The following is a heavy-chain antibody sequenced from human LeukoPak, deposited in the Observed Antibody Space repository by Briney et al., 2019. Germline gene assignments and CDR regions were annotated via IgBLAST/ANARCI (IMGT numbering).Heavy chain of an antibody. D-gene: IGHD3-10*01. CDR3: ARAPPTMVRGVAPGCDAFDI. V-gene: IGHV4-59*01. J-gene: IGHJ3*02. CDR2: IYNSGST. CDR1: GDSISIYY. Sequence: SETLSLTCTVSGDSISIYYWSWIRQPPGKGLEWIGYIYNSGSTNYNPSLKSRVTISVDTSKNQFSLKLSSVTAADTAVYYCARAPPTMVRGVAPGCDAFDIWGQGTMVTVSS.